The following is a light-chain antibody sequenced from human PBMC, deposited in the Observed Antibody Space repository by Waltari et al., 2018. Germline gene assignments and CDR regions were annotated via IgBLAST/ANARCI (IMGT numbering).Light chain of an antibody. Sequence: SYALTQPPSVPVAPGTTARLTRGGDPLRSLRVHLSQQMPGQAPVLVIFYDSDRPSGIPERFSGSNSGNTATLTISSVEAGDEAKYYGHVWHPDMDPGVFGPGTEVSV. CDR1: PLRSLR. CDR3: HVWHPDMDPGV. V-gene: IGLV3-21*04. J-gene: IGLJ1*01. CDR2: YDS.